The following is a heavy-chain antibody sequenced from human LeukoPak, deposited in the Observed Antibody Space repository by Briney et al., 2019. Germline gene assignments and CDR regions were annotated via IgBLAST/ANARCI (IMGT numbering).Heavy chain of an antibody. CDR3: ARGNYDSTLSNWFDP. V-gene: IGHV4-61*02. D-gene: IGHD3-22*01. J-gene: IGHJ5*02. CDR1: GDSISSGDYY. Sequence: SQTLSLTCTVSGDSISSGDYYWSWIRQPAGKGLEWIGRISSSGSTNYNPSLKSRVTISVDTSKNQFSLKLSSVTAADTAVYFCARGNYDSTLSNWFDPWGQGTLVTVSS. CDR2: ISSSGST.